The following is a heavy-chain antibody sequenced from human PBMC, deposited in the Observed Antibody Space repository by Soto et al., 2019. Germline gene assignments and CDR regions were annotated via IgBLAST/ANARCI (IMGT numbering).Heavy chain of an antibody. CDR1: GGSISSYY. J-gene: IGHJ5*02. Sequence: SETLSLTCTVSGGSISSYYWSWIRQPPGKGLEWIGYISYSGSTNYNPSLKSRVTISVDTSKNQFSLKVKSVTGADTAVYYCARGGLYYYGSGSYYNDWFDPWGQGTRVTVAS. D-gene: IGHD3-10*01. CDR2: ISYSGST. V-gene: IGHV4-59*01. CDR3: ARGGLYYYGSGSYYNDWFDP.